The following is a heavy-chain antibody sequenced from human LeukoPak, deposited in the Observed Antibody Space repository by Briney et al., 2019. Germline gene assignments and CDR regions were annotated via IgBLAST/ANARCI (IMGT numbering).Heavy chain of an antibody. CDR3: ARDINYDSSGGDL. CDR1: GFTFSDYS. D-gene: IGHD3-22*01. J-gene: IGHJ2*01. CDR2: IGLGSTTI. V-gene: IGHV3-48*02. Sequence: GGSLRLSCAASGFTFSDYSMNWVRQAPGKGLEWVSYIGLGSTTIYYADSVRGRFTISRDNAKNSLYLQMNSLRDEDTALYYCARDINYDSSGGDLWGRGTLVTVSS.